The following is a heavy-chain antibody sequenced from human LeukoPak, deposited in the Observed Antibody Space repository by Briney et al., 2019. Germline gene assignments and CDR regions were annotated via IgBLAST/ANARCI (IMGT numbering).Heavy chain of an antibody. J-gene: IGHJ4*02. CDR2: IFYTGSS. CDR1: GASISSYY. Sequence: SETLSLTCTVSGASISSYYWSWIRQPPGKGLEWIGYIFYTGSSNYNPSLKRRLTMSVDTSKNQFSLNLNSVTAADTAVYYCARDPDGYKFFDYWGRGSPVTVSS. CDR3: ARDPDGYKFFDY. D-gene: IGHD5-24*01. V-gene: IGHV4-59*01.